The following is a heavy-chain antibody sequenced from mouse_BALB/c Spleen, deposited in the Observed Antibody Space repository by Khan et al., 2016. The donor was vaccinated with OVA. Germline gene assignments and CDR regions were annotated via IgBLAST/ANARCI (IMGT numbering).Heavy chain of an antibody. J-gene: IGHJ2*01. CDR3: ARRGLRWDFDD. D-gene: IGHD1-1*01. V-gene: IGHV1-7*01. Sequence: QVQLKQPGAELAKPGASVKMSCKASGYTFINYWILWVKQRPGQGLEWIGYINPSTGYTEYNQNFKDKATLTADKSSSTAYMQLSSLTSEDSAVYYCARRGLRWDFDDWGQGTTLTVSS. CDR1: GYTFINYW. CDR2: INPSTGYT.